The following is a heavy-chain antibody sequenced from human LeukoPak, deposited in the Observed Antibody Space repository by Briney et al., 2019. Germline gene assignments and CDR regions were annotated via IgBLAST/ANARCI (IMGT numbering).Heavy chain of an antibody. J-gene: IGHJ1*01. CDR2: LFYSGNT. CDR1: GGSISSYY. CDR3: GRVRTGNTGSPEYFVD. D-gene: IGHD5-12*01. V-gene: IGHV4-59*01. Sequence: PSETLSLTCSVSGGSISSYYWSWIRQPPGRGLEWIGYLFYSGNTNSNPSLDSRVTILADTSKNQFSLRLNSVTAADTAVYFCGRVRTGNTGSPEYFVDWGQGTLVTVSS.